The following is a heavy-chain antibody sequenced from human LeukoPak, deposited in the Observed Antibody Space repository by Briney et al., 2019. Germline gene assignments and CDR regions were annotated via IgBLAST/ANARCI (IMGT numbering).Heavy chain of an antibody. CDR1: GFTVSSNY. D-gene: IGHD5-12*01. CDR2: IYSGGST. CDR3: ARDRGGYEFFDY. Sequence: QPGGSLRLSCAASGFTVSSNYMSWVRQAPGKGLEWVSVIYSGGSTYYADSVKGRFTISRDNSKNTLYLQMNSLRDEDTAVYYCARDRGGYEFFDYWGQGTLVTVSS. J-gene: IGHJ4*02. V-gene: IGHV3-53*01.